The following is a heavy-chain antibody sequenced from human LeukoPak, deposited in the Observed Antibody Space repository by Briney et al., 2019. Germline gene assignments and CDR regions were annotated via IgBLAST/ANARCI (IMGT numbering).Heavy chain of an antibody. D-gene: IGHD6-6*01. J-gene: IGHJ5*02. Sequence: SETLSLTCVVYGGSFSGYYWSWIRQPPGKGLEWIGEINHSGSTNYNPSLKSRVTMSVDTSKNQFSLKLSSVTAADTAVYYCARTRNLIAARWFDPWGQGTLVTVSS. CDR2: INHSGST. CDR1: GGSFSGYY. CDR3: ARTRNLIAARWFDP. V-gene: IGHV4-34*01.